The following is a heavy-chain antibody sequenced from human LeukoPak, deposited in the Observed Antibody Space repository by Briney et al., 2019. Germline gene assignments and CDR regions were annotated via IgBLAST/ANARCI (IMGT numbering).Heavy chain of an antibody. D-gene: IGHD3-16*02. CDR1: GGTFSSYA. Sequence: ASVKVSCKASGGTFSSYAISWVRQAPGQGLEWMGRIIPILGIANYAQKFQGRVTITADKSTSTAYMELSSLRSEDTAEYYCARQASYDYVWGSYPIDYWGQGTLVTVSS. CDR2: IIPILGIA. J-gene: IGHJ4*02. V-gene: IGHV1-69*04. CDR3: ARQASYDYVWGSYPIDY.